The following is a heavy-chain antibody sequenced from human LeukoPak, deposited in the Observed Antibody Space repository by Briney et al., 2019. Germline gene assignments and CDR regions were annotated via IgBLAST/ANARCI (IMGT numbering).Heavy chain of an antibody. D-gene: IGHD6-19*01. CDR1: GFTFSSYE. CDR2: ISSSGSSI. Sequence: GGSLRLSCAASGFTFSSYEMNWVRRAPGKGLEWISSISSSGSSIYYVDSVKGRFTISRDNARNSLFLQMDSLRDEDTAVYYCARGSGSGWGQGALVTVSS. V-gene: IGHV3-48*03. J-gene: IGHJ4*02. CDR3: ARGSGSG.